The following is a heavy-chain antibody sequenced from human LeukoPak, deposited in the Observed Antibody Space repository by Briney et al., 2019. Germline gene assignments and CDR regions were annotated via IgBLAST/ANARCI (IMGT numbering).Heavy chain of an antibody. CDR2: IYYSGST. D-gene: IGHD7-27*01. V-gene: IGHV4-39*01. J-gene: IGHJ6*03. CDR3: ARPRGSKLFWGLYYYMDV. CDR1: GGSISSSSYY. Sequence: SETLSLTCTVSGGSISSSSYYWGWIRQPPGKGLEWIGSIYYSGSTYYNPSLKSRVTISVDTSKNQFSLKLSSVTAADTAVYYCARPRGSKLFWGLYYYMDVWGKGTTVTVSS.